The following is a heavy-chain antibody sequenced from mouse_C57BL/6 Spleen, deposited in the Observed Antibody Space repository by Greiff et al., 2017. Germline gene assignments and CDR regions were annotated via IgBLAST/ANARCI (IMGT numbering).Heavy chain of an antibody. D-gene: IGHD1-1*02. J-gene: IGHJ4*01. CDR2: IYPSDSET. CDR1: GYTFTSYW. CDR3: ARGKGWFTGAMDY. Sequence: VQLQQPGAELVRPGSSVKLSCKASGYTFTSYWMDWVKQRPGQGLEWIGNIYPSDSETHYNQKFKDKATLTVDKSSSTAYMQLSSLTYEDSAVYYCARGKGWFTGAMDYWGQGTSVTVSS. V-gene: IGHV1-61*01.